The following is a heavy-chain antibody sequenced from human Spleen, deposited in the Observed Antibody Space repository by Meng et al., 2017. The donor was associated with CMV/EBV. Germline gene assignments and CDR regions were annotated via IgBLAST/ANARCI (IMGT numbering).Heavy chain of an antibody. CDR3: VRGPTVRGWNWFDP. D-gene: IGHD3-10*01. CDR2: IYHSGPT. V-gene: IGHV4-61*08. CDR1: GGSVSSGDYY. J-gene: IGHJ5*02. Sequence: SETLSLTCSVSGGSVSSGDYYWSWFRQPPGKGLEWIGYIYHSGPTNYNPSLKSRLTISIDTSKNQFSLQLNSVTAADTAVYFCVRGPTVRGWNWFDPWGQGALVTVSS.